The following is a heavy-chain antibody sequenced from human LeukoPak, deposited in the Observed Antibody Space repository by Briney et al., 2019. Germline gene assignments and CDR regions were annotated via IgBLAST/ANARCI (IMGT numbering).Heavy chain of an antibody. J-gene: IGHJ4*02. V-gene: IGHV1-2*02. D-gene: IGHD3-22*01. CDR2: INPNSGGT. CDR1: GYTFTGYY. CDR3: ASSFPYYYNIAY. Sequence: ASAKVSRKASGYTFTGYYIHWVRQAPGQGLEWMGWINPNSGGTNYAQKFQGRVTMTRDTSISTAYMELSRLRSDDTAVYFCASSFPYYYNIAYRGQGTLVTVSS.